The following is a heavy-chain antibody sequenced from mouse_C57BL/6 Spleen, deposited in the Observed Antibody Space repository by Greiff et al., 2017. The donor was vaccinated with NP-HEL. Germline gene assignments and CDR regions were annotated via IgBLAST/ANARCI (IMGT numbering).Heavy chain of an antibody. V-gene: IGHV1-52*01. CDR1: GYTFTSYW. CDR3: ARSISGSSYVDY. CDR2: IDPSDSET. J-gene: IGHJ2*01. Sequence: QVQLQQPGAELVRPGSSVKLSCKASGYTFTSYWMHWVKQRPIQGLEWIGNIDPSDSETHYNQKFKDKATLTVDKSSSTAYMQLSSLTSEDSAVYDCARSISGSSYVDYWGQGTTLTVSS. D-gene: IGHD1-1*01.